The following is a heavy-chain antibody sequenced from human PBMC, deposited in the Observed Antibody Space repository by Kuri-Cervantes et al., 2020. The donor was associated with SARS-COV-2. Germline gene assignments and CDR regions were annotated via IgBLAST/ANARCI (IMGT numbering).Heavy chain of an antibody. CDR1: GYTLTELS. J-gene: IGHJ6*03. Sequence: ASVKVSCKVSGYTLTELSMHWVRQAPGKGLEWMGWINPNSGGTNYAQKFQGRVTMTRDTSISTAYMELSRLRSDDTAVYYCARDLAWGGYYMDVWGKGTTVTVSS. V-gene: IGHV1-2*02. CDR3: ARDLAWGGYYMDV. CDR2: INPNSGGT. D-gene: IGHD7-27*01.